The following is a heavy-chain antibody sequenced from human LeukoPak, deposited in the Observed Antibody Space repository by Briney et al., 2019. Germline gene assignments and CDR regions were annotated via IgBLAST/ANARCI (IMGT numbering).Heavy chain of an antibody. D-gene: IGHD4-11*01. V-gene: IGHV3-30*04. CDR3: ARGVTTERYNWFDP. Sequence: PGGSLRLSCAASGFSFSSYAMHWVRQTPGKGLEWMAVISYDGSNKYHADSVKGRFTISRDNSKNTLYMEMNSLRAEDTAVYYCARGVTTERYNWFDPWGQGTLVTVSS. CDR1: GFSFSSYA. CDR2: ISYDGSNK. J-gene: IGHJ5*02.